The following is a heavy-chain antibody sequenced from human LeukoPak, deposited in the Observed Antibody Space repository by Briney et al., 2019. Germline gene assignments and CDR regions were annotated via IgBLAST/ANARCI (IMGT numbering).Heavy chain of an antibody. CDR2: MNPNNGNT. Sequence: ASVKVSCKVSGFTFTSYDINWVRQASGQGLEWMGWMNPNNGNTGYAQKFQGRVTMTRDTSISTAYMELRGLSSEDTAVYYCVRDGEGVAISVNYWFDPWGQGTLVTVSS. D-gene: IGHD3-10*01. J-gene: IGHJ5*02. CDR3: VRDGEGVAISVNYWFDP. V-gene: IGHV1-8*01. CDR1: GFTFTSYD.